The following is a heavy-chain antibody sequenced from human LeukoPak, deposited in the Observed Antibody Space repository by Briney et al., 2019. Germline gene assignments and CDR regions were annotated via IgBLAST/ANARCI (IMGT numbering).Heavy chain of an antibody. Sequence: ASVKVSCTASGYTFTSYDINWVRQATGQGLEWMGWMNPNSGNTGYAQKFQGRVTMTRNTSISTAYMELSSLRSGDTAVYYCARGIPKGNDAFDIWGQGTMVTVSS. D-gene: IGHD2-21*01. CDR1: GYTFTSYD. CDR3: ARGIPKGNDAFDI. CDR2: MNPNSGNT. V-gene: IGHV1-8*01. J-gene: IGHJ3*02.